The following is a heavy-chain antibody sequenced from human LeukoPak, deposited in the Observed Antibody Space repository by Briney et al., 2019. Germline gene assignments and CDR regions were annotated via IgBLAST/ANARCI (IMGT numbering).Heavy chain of an antibody. CDR3: ASPFSGGTFENWFDP. V-gene: IGHV4-4*01. J-gene: IGHJ5*02. CDR1: GGSISSSNW. D-gene: IGHD3-16*01. CDR2: IYHSGST. Sequence: SGTLSLTCAVSGGSISSSNWWSWVRQPPGKGLEWIGEIYHSGSTNYNPSLKSRVTISVDKSKNQFSLKLSSVTAADTAVYCCASPFSGGTFENWFDPWGQGTLVTVSS.